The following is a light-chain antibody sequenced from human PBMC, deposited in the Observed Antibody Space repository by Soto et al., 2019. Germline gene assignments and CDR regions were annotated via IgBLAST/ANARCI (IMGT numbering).Light chain of an antibody. V-gene: IGKV3-15*01. J-gene: IGKJ1*01. CDR1: QCVSSR. CDR2: DTS. CDR3: QEYIQWPPGM. Sequence: DIVVTQSPATLSASPGERVTLSCRASQCVSSRLAWYQQRPCQVARLLTSDTSTRAPGISARFSGSGSGTEFTLIISSMQSEDFAVYYCQEYIQWPPGMFGPGTTVYIK.